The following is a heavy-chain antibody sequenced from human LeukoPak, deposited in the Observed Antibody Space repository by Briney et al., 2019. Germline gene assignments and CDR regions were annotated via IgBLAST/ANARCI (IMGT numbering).Heavy chain of an antibody. CDR2: IYYSGST. CDR1: GGSISSGGYY. J-gene: IGHJ5*02. D-gene: IGHD3-16*01. Sequence: PSETLSFTCTVSGGSISSGGYYWSWIRQHPGKGLEWIGYIYYSGSTYYNPSLKSRVTISVDTSMNQFSLKLSSVTAADTAVYYCAREMIRSGWFDPWGQGTLVTVSS. V-gene: IGHV4-31*03. CDR3: AREMIRSGWFDP.